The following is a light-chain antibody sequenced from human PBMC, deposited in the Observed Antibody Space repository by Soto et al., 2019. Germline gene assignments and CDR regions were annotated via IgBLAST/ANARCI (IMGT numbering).Light chain of an antibody. CDR2: GAS. CDR1: QSVSSN. Sequence: EIVMTQSPATLSVSPGELATLSCRASQSVSSNLAWYQQKPGQAPRLLFYGASTRATSIPARFIGSGSGTDFTLTISSLPSEDFAVYYCQQSNNWPYTFGQAPKLEIK. CDR3: QQSNNWPYT. V-gene: IGKV3-15*01. J-gene: IGKJ2*01.